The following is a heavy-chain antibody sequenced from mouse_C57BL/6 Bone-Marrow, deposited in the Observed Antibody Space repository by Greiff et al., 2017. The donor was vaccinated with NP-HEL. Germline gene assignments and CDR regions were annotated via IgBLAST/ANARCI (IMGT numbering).Heavy chain of an antibody. Sequence: QVQLQQPGAELVKPGASVKLSCKASGYTFTSYWMHWVKQRPGQGLEWIGMIHPNSGSTNYNEKFKSKATLTVDKSSSTAYMQLSSLTSEDSAVYYCARVYDGYNLYYYAMDYWGQGTSVTVSS. J-gene: IGHJ4*01. D-gene: IGHD2-3*01. CDR1: GYTFTSYW. V-gene: IGHV1-64*01. CDR3: ARVYDGYNLYYYAMDY. CDR2: IHPNSGST.